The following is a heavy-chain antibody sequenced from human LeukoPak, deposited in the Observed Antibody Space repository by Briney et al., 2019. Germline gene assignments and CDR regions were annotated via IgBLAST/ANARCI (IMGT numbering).Heavy chain of an antibody. J-gene: IGHJ4*02. D-gene: IGHD2-2*01. CDR3: ANEVRPNDY. V-gene: IGHV3-53*01. CDR2: ISTGGST. CDR1: GFTVSSNP. Sequence: GGSLRLSCAASGFTVSSNPMSWVRQAPGKGLECVSFISTGGSTYYADSVKGRFTISRDSSTNMLYLQMNSLRAEDTAVYYCANEVRPNDYWGQGTQVTVSS.